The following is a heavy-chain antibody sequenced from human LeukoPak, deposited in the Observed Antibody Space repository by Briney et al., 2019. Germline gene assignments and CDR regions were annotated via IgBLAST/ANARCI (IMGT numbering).Heavy chain of an antibody. D-gene: IGHD3-3*01. J-gene: IGHJ4*02. Sequence: GGSLRLSCAASGFTFSSYSMNWVRQAPGKGLEWVSSISSSSYIYYADSVKGRFTISRDNAKNSLYLQMNSLRAEDTAVYYCARVSDFWPPDYWGQGTLVTVSS. CDR3: ARVSDFWPPDY. CDR2: ISSSSYI. V-gene: IGHV3-21*01. CDR1: GFTFSSYS.